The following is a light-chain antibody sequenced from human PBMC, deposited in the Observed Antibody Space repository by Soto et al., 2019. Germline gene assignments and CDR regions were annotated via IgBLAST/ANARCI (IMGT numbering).Light chain of an antibody. CDR2: DAS. CDR3: QQRINWPLP. J-gene: IGKJ4*01. CDR1: QSVTSV. Sequence: EIVLTQYPATLSLSPGERDTLACRASQSVTSVLAWYQQKPGQAPRLLIYDASNRATGIPARFSGRGSGTDFTLTISSLEPEDFAVYYWQQRINWPLPFGGGTKVEIK. V-gene: IGKV3-11*01.